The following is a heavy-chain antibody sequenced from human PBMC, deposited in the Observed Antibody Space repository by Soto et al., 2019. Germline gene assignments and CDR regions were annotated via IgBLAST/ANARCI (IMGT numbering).Heavy chain of an antibody. CDR3: ARDTDFYRADY. D-gene: IGHD2-21*02. CDR1: GFMFSGYW. V-gene: IGHV3-7*01. J-gene: IGHJ4*02. Sequence: EVQLVDSGGGLVQPGGSLRLSCEASGFMFSGYWMGWVRQAPGKGLEWLASIMEDGGVKKYADSVRGRFTISRDNAKNLLFLQMNSLRAEDTGVYYCARDTDFYRADYWGQGTRVTVSS. CDR2: IMEDGGVK.